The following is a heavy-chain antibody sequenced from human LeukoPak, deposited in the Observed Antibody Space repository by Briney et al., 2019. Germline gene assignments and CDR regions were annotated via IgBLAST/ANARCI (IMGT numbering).Heavy chain of an antibody. V-gene: IGHV1-18*01. D-gene: IGHD3-22*01. CDR1: GYTFTSYG. CDR3: ARERASISGYFPFDY. CDR2: ISAYNGNT. J-gene: IGHJ4*02. Sequence: VASVKVSCKASGYTFTSYGISWVRQAPGQGLEWMGWISAYNGNTNYAQTLQGRVTMTTDTSTSTAYMELRSLRSDDTAVYYCARERASISGYFPFDYWGQGTLVTVSS.